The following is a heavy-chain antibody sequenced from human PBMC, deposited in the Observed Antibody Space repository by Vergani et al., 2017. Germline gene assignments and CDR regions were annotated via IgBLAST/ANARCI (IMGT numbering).Heavy chain of an antibody. Sequence: EVELVQSGTEMRKPGESLKISCKGSEYSFGNYWIGWVRQMPGKGLEWMGIIYPADSDTRYSPSFQGQVTISADKSISTAFLQWDSLKASDTALYYCARHTTYTASWGQGTLVTVSS. CDR1: EYSFGNYW. CDR2: IYPADSDT. D-gene: IGHD1-1*01. V-gene: IGHV5-51*01. J-gene: IGHJ5*02. CDR3: ARHTTYTAS.